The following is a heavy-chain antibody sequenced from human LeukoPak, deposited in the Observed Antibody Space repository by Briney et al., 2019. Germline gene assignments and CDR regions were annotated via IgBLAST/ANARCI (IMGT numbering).Heavy chain of an antibody. CDR2: ISCSGGST. CDR1: GFTFSSYA. D-gene: IGHD6-19*01. V-gene: IGHV3-23*01. J-gene: IGHJ6*02. Sequence: GGSLRLSCAASGFTFSSYAMSGVRQAPGKGLEGVSAISCSGGSTYYADSVDGRFTISIDNSKNTLYLQMNSLRAEDTGVYYCAKVIAVAGTFVYYYYYGMDVWGQGTTVTVSS. CDR3: AKVIAVAGTFVYYYYYGMDV.